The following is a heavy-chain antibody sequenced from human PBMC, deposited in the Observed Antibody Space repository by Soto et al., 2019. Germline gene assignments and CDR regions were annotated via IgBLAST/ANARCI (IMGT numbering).Heavy chain of an antibody. CDR2: IYYSGST. D-gene: IGHD3-3*01. Sequence: PSETLSLTCTVSGGSISSSSYYWGWIRQPPGKGLEWIGSIYYSGSTYYNPSLKSRVTISVDTSKNQFSLKLSPVTAADTAVYYCARHDAPNYDFWSGPTFYDAFDIWGQGTMVTVSS. CDR1: GGSISSSSYY. J-gene: IGHJ3*02. V-gene: IGHV4-39*01. CDR3: ARHDAPNYDFWSGPTFYDAFDI.